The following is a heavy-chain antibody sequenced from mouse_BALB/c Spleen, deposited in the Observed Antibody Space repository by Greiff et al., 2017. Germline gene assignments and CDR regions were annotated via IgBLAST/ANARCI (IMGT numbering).Heavy chain of an antibody. CDR3: ARKLYYGYDWGAY. D-gene: IGHD2-2*01. CDR2: ISDGGSYT. V-gene: IGHV5-4*02. J-gene: IGHJ3*01. Sequence: EVQVVESGGGLVKPGGSLKLSCAASGFTFSDYYMYWVRQTPEKRLEWVATISDGGSYTYYPDSVKGRFTISRDNAKNNLYLQMSSLKSEDTAMYYCARKLYYGYDWGAYWGEGSLGTVS. CDR1: GFTFSDYY.